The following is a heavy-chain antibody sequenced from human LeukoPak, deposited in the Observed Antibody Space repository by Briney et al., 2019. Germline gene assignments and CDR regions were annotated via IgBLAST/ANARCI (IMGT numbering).Heavy chain of an antibody. Sequence: ASVKVSCKASGGTFSSYAISWVRQAPGQGLEWMGRIIPILGIANYAQKFQGRVTITADKSTSTAYVELSSLRSEDTAVYYCAGDLGGQSVDYWGQGTLVTVSS. V-gene: IGHV1-69*04. J-gene: IGHJ4*02. CDR2: IIPILGIA. CDR1: GGTFSSYA. CDR3: AGDLGGQSVDY. D-gene: IGHD3-16*01.